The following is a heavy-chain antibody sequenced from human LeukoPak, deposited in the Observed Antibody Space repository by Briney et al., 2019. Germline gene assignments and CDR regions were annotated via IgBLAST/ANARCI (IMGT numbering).Heavy chain of an antibody. V-gene: IGHV1-58*02. Sequence: GTSVKVSCKASGFTFTSSAMQWVRQARGQRLAWIGWIVVGSGNTNYAQKFQERVTITRDMSTSTAYMELSSLRSEDTAVYYCAAGTELPYYYYGMDVWGQGTTVTVSS. CDR1: GFTFTSSA. D-gene: IGHD1-7*01. CDR2: IVVGSGNT. CDR3: AAGTELPYYYYGMDV. J-gene: IGHJ6*02.